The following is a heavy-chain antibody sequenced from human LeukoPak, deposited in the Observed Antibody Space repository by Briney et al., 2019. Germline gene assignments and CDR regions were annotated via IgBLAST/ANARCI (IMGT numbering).Heavy chain of an antibody. Sequence: PSETLSLTCALYGGSFRGYYWSWIRQPPRKGVEWIGEINHSGSTNHNPSLKSRVTISVDTSKNQFSLKLSSVTAADTAVYYCARRRMSIAARPSTRWFDPWGQGTLVTVSS. D-gene: IGHD6-6*01. V-gene: IGHV4-34*01. CDR1: GGSFRGYY. CDR2: INHSGST. CDR3: ARRRMSIAARPSTRWFDP. J-gene: IGHJ5*02.